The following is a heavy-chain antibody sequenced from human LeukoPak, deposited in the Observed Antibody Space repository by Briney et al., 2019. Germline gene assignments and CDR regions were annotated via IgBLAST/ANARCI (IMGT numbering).Heavy chain of an antibody. CDR3: AREGARPGFGLGY. V-gene: IGHV3-7*01. CDR1: GFTFSSYW. Sequence: PGGSLRLSCAASGFTFSSYWMSWVRQAPGKGLEWVANIKQDGSEKYYVDSVKGRFTISRDNAKNSLYLQMNSLRAEDTAVYYCAREGARPGFGLGYWGQGTLVTVSS. J-gene: IGHJ4*02. CDR2: IKQDGSEK. D-gene: IGHD6-6*01.